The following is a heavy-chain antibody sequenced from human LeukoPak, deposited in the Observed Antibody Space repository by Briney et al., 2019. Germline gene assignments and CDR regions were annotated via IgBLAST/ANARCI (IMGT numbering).Heavy chain of an antibody. J-gene: IGHJ4*02. CDR3: AREGTDGYSYGYVDY. Sequence: GGSLRLSCAASGFTVSSNYMSWVRQAPGKGLEWVSVIYSGGSTYYADSVKGRFTIPRDNSKNTLYLQMNSLRAEDTAVYYCAREGTDGYSYGYVDYWGQGTLVTVSS. CDR1: GFTVSSNY. D-gene: IGHD5-18*01. CDR2: IYSGGST. V-gene: IGHV3-66*01.